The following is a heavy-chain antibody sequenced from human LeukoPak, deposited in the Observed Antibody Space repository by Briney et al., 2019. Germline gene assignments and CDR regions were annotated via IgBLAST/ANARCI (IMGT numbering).Heavy chain of an antibody. CDR3: ARGRRHLSLDAFNL. J-gene: IGHJ3*01. CDR1: GGSFSKYA. V-gene: IGHV1-69*05. Sequence: ASVKVSCKASGGSFSKYAINWVRQAPGQGLEWMGGLIPISGTADYAQKFQDRVTLTTDESTSTVYMELSSLRSDDTAVYYCARGRRHLSLDAFNLWGQGTMVIVSS. CDR2: LIPISGTA.